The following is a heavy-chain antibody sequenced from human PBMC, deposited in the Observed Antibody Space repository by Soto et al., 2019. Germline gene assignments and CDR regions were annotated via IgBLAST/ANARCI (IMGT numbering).Heavy chain of an antibody. CDR3: ARAGCSGGSCTPVYYYYMDV. Sequence: LRLSCAASGFTFSNYGMHWVRQAPGKGLEWVAFILYDGSDKYFADSVKGRFTISRDNSKNTLDLQMNSLRAEDTAVYYCARAGCSGGSCTPVYYYYMDVWGKGTTVTVSS. D-gene: IGHD2-15*01. CDR2: ILYDGSDK. V-gene: IGHV3-30*03. J-gene: IGHJ6*03. CDR1: GFTFSNYG.